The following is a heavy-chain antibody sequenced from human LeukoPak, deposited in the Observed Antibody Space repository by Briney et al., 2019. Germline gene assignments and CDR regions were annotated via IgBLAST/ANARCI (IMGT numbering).Heavy chain of an antibody. Sequence: SETLSLTCTVSGGSISSGGYYWSWIRQHPGEGLEWIGYIYYSGSTYYNPSLKSRVTISVDTSKNQFSLKLSSVTAADTAVYYCAGATHITMVRGVIIAGIWFDPWGQGTLVTVSS. V-gene: IGHV4-31*03. CDR3: AGATHITMVRGVIIAGIWFDP. J-gene: IGHJ5*02. CDR1: GGSISSGGYY. CDR2: IYYSGST. D-gene: IGHD3-10*01.